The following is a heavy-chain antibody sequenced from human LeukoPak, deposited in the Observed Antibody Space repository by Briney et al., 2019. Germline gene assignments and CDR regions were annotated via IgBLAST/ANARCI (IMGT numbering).Heavy chain of an antibody. J-gene: IGHJ5*02. V-gene: IGHV3-23*01. CDR1: GFTFSSYA. CDR3: ARDLGRDGYPANWFDP. D-gene: IGHD5-24*01. CDR2: ITGSGGTT. Sequence: GGSLRLSCAASGFTFSSYAMSWVRQAPGKGLEWISAITGSGGTTYYADSVRGRFTITRDNSKNTLYLQMNNLRAEDTAVYYCARDLGRDGYPANWFDPWGQGTLVTVSS.